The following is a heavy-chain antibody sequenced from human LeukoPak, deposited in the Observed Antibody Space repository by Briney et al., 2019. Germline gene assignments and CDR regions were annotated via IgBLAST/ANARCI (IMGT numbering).Heavy chain of an antibody. J-gene: IGHJ4*02. CDR3: ARLRPSIGAAGTFDY. CDR1: GGSISSYY. V-gene: IGHV4-59*08. D-gene: IGHD6-13*01. CDR2: ICYTGST. Sequence: KPSETLSLTCTVSGGSISSYYWSWIRQPPGKGLEWIGYICYTGSTKYNASLKSRVTISVDTSKNQFSLKVSSVTAADTAVYYCARLRPSIGAAGTFDYWGQGTLVTVSS.